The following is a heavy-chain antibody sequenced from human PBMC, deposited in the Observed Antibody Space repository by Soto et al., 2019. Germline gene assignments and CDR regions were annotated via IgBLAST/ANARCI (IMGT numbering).Heavy chain of an antibody. CDR3: AKTKNFHDYYNGFDS. CDR2: VSGGGGST. V-gene: IGHV3-23*01. J-gene: IGHJ4*02. Sequence: PGGSLRLSCIVSGFSYAGYALAWVRQAPGKGLEWVAAVSGGGGSTYYADSVKRRFSVSRDKSGNMIYLQMNSLTAGDTAVYYCAKTKNFHDYYNGFDSWGQGTRVTVSS. D-gene: IGHD3-10*01. CDR1: GFSYAGYA.